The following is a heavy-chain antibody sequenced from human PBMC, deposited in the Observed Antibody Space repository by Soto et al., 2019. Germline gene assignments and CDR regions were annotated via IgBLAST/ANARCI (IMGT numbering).Heavy chain of an antibody. V-gene: IGHV1-46*01. CDR3: ARVPYNYGVLFYHDY. CDR2: INPNGGDT. D-gene: IGHD2-8*01. CDR1: GYTFTYYH. Sequence: ASVKVSCKASGYTFTYYHVPWVRQAPGQGLEWMGVINPNGGDTSYAQKFQGRVTMTRDTSTSTVYMEVSSLRSEDTALYYCARVPYNYGVLFYHDYWGQGTLDNVSS. J-gene: IGHJ4*02.